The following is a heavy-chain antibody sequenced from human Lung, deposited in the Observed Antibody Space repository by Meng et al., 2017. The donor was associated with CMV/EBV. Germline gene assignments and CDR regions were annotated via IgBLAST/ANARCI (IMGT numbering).Heavy chain of an antibody. CDR2: IWYDGSNK. CDR3: AKSNSRSFEYYYGMDV. J-gene: IGHJ6*02. D-gene: IGHD6-6*01. Sequence: GESLKISCAASGFTFSSYGLHWVRQAPGKGLEWVAVIWYDGSNKYYADSVKGRFTISRDNSKNTLFLQMNSLRAEDTAVYYCAKSNSRSFEYYYGMDVWGHGXTVTVSS. CDR1: GFTFSSYG. V-gene: IGHV3-33*03.